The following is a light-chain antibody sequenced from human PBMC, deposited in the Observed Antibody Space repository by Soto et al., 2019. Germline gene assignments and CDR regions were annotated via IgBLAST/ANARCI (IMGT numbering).Light chain of an antibody. CDR3: SAYAGSSTLFV. J-gene: IGLJ1*01. Sequence: QSALTQPASVSGSPGQSITISCTGTSNDVGFYDLVSWYQQHPGKAPKLLIYEGSKRPAGVSNRFPGSKSGNTASLTISGLQAEDEADYYCSAYAGSSTLFVFGTGTKLTVL. V-gene: IGLV2-23*01. CDR2: EGS. CDR1: SNDVGFYDL.